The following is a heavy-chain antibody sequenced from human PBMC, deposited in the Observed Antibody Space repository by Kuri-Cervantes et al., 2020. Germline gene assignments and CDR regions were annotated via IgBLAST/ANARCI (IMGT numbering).Heavy chain of an antibody. CDR2: ISGSGGST. D-gene: IGHD6-13*01. J-gene: IGHJ4*02. CDR3: AKDYAYNSSWYGIFYFDN. Sequence: GESLKISCAASGFTFSSYAMSWVRQAPGKGLEWVSGISGSGGSTYYAESVKGRFTISRDNSKNTLYLQMDNLRAEDTAVYYCAKDYAYNSSWYGIFYFDNWGQGTLVTVS. CDR1: GFTFSSYA. V-gene: IGHV3-23*01.